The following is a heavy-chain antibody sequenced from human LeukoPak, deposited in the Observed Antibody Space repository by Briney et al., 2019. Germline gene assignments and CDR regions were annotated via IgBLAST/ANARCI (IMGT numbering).Heavy chain of an antibody. V-gene: IGHV3-30*03. J-gene: IGHJ4*02. Sequence: SGGSLRLSCAASGFTFSSYGMHWVRQAPGKGLEWVAVISYDGSNKYYADSVKGRLTISRDNSKNTLYLQMNSLRAEDTAVYYCARDGRGLLWFGVQVDYWGQGTLVTVSS. CDR3: ARDGRGLLWFGVQVDY. CDR2: ISYDGSNK. CDR1: GFTFSSYG. D-gene: IGHD3-10*01.